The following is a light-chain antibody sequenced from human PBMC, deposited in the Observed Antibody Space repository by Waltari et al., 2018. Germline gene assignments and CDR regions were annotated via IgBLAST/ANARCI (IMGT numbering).Light chain of an antibody. J-gene: IGLJ2*01. V-gene: IGLV3-1*01. CDR2: QDN. CDR3: QAWDSSTVL. CDR1: GLGVKS. Sequence: SFELTQPPAVSVSPGQTATITCPADGLGVKSAFWYQKSPGQSPVLFIYQDNKRPSGVPERFSGSNSGDTATLTIAGTQALDEADYFCQAWDSSTVLFGGGTKLTVL.